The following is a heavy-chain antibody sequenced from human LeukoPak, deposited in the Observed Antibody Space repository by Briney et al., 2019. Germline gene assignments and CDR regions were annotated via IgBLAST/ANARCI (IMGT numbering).Heavy chain of an antibody. CDR2: IYYSGST. CDR3: ARVPGAYYSGMDV. V-gene: IGHV4-59*01. CDR1: GGSISTYY. Sequence: SETLSLTCTVSGGSISTYYWSWIRQPPGKGLEWIGYIYYSGSTNCNPSLKSRVTISVDTSKNQFSLKLNSVTAADSAVYYCARVPGAYYSGMDVWGQGTTVTVSS. D-gene: IGHD3-10*01. J-gene: IGHJ6*02.